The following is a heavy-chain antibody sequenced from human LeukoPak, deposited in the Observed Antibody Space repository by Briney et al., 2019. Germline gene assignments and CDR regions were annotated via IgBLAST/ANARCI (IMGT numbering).Heavy chain of an antibody. CDR3: ARRPRRDWYFDL. J-gene: IGHJ2*01. V-gene: IGHV5-51*01. Sequence: GESLKISCKGSGDNFNTHCIGWVRQMPGKGLEWMGIINLGDSATRYSPSFQGHVTISADKSINTAYLQWSSLKASDTAIYYCARRPRRDWYFDLWGRGTLVTVSS. CDR1: GDNFNTHC. CDR2: INLGDSAT.